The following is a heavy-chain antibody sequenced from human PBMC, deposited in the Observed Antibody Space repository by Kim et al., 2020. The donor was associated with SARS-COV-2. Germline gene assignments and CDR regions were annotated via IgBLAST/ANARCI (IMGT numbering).Heavy chain of an antibody. CDR2: ISGSGGST. D-gene: IGHD2-8*01. CDR1: GFTFSSYA. CDR3: AKDQWWDSHMNAESFDY. Sequence: GGSLRLSCAASGFTFSSYAMSWVRQAPGKGLEWVSAISGSGGSTYYADSVKGRFTISRDNSKNTLYLQMNSLRAEDTAVYYCAKDQWWDSHMNAESFDYWGQGTLVTVSS. V-gene: IGHV3-23*01. J-gene: IGHJ4*02.